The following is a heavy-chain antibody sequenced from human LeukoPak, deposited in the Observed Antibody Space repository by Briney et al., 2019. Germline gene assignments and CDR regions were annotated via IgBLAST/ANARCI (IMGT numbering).Heavy chain of an antibody. Sequence: PGGSLRLSCAASGFTFSSYWMHWVRQAPGKGLVWVSRIHSDGTTTTYADSVKGRFTISRDNAKNTLYLQMNSLRAEDTAVYYCARRPLYGGSASDAFDIWGQGTLVTASS. D-gene: IGHD4-23*01. CDR2: IHSDGTTT. V-gene: IGHV3-74*01. CDR3: ARRPLYGGSASDAFDI. CDR1: GFTFSSYW. J-gene: IGHJ3*02.